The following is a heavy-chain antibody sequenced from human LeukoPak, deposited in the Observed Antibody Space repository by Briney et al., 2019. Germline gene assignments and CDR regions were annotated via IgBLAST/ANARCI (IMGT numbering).Heavy chain of an antibody. CDR1: GGSISSYY. J-gene: IGHJ5*02. D-gene: IGHD2-2*01. CDR2: IYTSGST. V-gene: IGHV4-4*07. Sequence: SETLSLTCTVSGGSISSYYWSWIRQPAGKGLEWIGRIYTSGSTNYNPSLKSRVTMSVDTSKNEFSLKLSSVTAADTAVYYCARGGCSSTSCRGFDPWGQGTLVTVSS. CDR3: ARGGCSSTSCRGFDP.